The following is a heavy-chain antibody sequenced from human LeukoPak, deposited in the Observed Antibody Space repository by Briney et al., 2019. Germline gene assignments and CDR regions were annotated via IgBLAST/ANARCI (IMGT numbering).Heavy chain of an antibody. CDR2: INTYSGAT. Sequence: ASVKVSCKASGYTFTGYYIHWVRQAPGQGLEWMGWINTYSGATNYAQKFQGRVTMTRDTSISTAYMELSRLRSDDTAVYYCARAWVYYDSSGYYHYWGQGTLVTVSS. CDR1: GYTFTGYY. J-gene: IGHJ4*02. V-gene: IGHV1-2*02. D-gene: IGHD3-22*01. CDR3: ARAWVYYDSSGYYHY.